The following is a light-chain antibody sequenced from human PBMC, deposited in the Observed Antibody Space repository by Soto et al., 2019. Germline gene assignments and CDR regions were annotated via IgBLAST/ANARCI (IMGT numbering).Light chain of an antibody. CDR2: DAS. CDR3: QQRSNLPLT. CDR1: QSVSSY. V-gene: IGKV3-11*01. J-gene: IGKJ4*02. Sequence: DIVLTQSPATLSLSPGERATLSCRASQSVSSYLAWYQQKPGQAPRLLIYDASNRATGIPARFSGSGSGTDFTLTICSLEPEDFAIYYCQQRSNLPLTFGGGTKVEIK.